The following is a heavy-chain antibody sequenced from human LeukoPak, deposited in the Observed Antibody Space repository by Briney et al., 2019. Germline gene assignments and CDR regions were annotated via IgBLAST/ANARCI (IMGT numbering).Heavy chain of an antibody. CDR3: ARPDYDFWSGSVDAFDI. CDR2: IITDGSST. J-gene: IGHJ3*02. Sequence: PGGCLRLSCAASGFTFSSYWMHWVRQAPGKGLVWVSRIITDGSSTSYADSVKGRFTISRDNAKNTLYLQMNSLRAEDTAVYYCARPDYDFWSGSVDAFDIWGQGTMVTVSS. V-gene: IGHV3-74*01. D-gene: IGHD3-3*01. CDR1: GFTFSSYW.